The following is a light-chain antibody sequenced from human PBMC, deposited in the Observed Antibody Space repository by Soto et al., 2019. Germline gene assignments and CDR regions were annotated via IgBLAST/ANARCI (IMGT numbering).Light chain of an antibody. Sequence: DIHMTQSPSSLSASVGDRVTITCLASQSISSYLNWYQQKPGKAPKLLIYAASSLQSGVPSRFSGSGSGTDFTLTISSLQPEDFATYYCQQSYSTPPTFVQGTKVDIK. CDR2: AAS. CDR3: QQSYSTPPT. J-gene: IGKJ1*01. V-gene: IGKV1-39*01. CDR1: QSISSY.